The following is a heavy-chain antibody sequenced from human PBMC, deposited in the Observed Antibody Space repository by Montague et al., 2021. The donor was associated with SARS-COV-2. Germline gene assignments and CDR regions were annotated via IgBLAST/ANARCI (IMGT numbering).Heavy chain of an antibody. CDR1: RGSISGYD. D-gene: IGHD2-2*01. CDR2: INHNGGV. CDR3: ARGYCSSTTGYRSLHY. Sequence: SETLSLTCTVHRGSISGYDCSWIRLPPGPGLDLNGKINHNGGVNYNSTPTLRVPVSVDTSKNHFPLKLRSVTAADTAIYYCARGYCSSTTGYRSLHYWGQGTLVAVSS. J-gene: IGHJ4*02. V-gene: IGHV4-34*01.